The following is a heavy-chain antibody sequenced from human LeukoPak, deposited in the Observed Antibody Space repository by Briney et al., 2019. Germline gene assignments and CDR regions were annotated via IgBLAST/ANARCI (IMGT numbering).Heavy chain of an antibody. Sequence: ASVKVSCKASGYTFTGYYMHWVRQATGQGPEWMGWINPNSGGTNYAQKFQGRVTMTTDTSISTAYMELSRLRSDDTAVYYCARVSALYDFWSGYYPAFGYWGQATQVTVSS. CDR1: GYTFTGYY. CDR3: ARVSALYDFWSGYYPAFGY. V-gene: IGHV1-2*02. J-gene: IGHJ4*02. D-gene: IGHD3-3*01. CDR2: INPNSGGT.